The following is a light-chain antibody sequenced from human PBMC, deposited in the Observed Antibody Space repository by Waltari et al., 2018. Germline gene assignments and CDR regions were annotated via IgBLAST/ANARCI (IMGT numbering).Light chain of an antibody. V-gene: IGKV3-20*01. J-gene: IGKJ1*01. CDR3: QKYGTLPAT. CDR1: QRGSRP. Sequence: EIVLTQSPGTLSLSPGERATLSCRASQRGSRPLAWYQQKPGQAPRLLIYDASSRATGIPDRFSGSGSGTDFSLTISRLEPEDFAVYYCQKYGTLPATFGQGTKVEIK. CDR2: DAS.